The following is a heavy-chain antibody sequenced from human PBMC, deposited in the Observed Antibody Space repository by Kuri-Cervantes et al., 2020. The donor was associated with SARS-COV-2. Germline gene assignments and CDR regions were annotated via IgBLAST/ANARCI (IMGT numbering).Heavy chain of an antibody. D-gene: IGHD2/OR15-2a*01. CDR3: ARAVKRFDY. J-gene: IGHJ4*02. Sequence: GSLRLSCAVYGGSFSGYYWSWIRQPPGKGLEWIGEINHSGSTNYNPSLESRVTISVDTSKSQFSLKLSSVTAADTAVYYCARAVKRFDYWGQGTLVTVSS. CDR1: GGSFSGYY. CDR2: INHSGST. V-gene: IGHV4-34*01.